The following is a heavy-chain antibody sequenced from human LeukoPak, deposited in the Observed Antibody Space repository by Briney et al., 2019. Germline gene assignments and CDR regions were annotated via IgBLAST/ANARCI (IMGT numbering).Heavy chain of an antibody. Sequence: GASVKVSCKVSGYTLTELSMHWVRQAPGKGLEWMGGFDPEDGETIYAQKFQGRVTMTEDTSTDTAYMELSSLRSEDTAVYYCATHFLWFGELLLRYWGQGTLVTVSS. V-gene: IGHV1-24*01. CDR2: FDPEDGET. J-gene: IGHJ4*02. CDR3: ATHFLWFGELLLRY. CDR1: GYTLTELS. D-gene: IGHD3-10*01.